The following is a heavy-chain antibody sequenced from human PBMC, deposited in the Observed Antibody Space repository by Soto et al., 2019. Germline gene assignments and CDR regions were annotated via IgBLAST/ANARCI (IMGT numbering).Heavy chain of an antibody. CDR2: ISGGGDRT. Sequence: EVQLLDSGGGLVQPGGSLRLSCVGSGFTFINHAMNWVRQAPGKGLEWVSGISGGGDRTFDADSVRGRFTISRDNSKNTVNLQMNSLRADDTAVYYCSRKVLGSTTRPDYWYFDLWGRGTLVTVSS. D-gene: IGHD3-16*01. V-gene: IGHV3-23*01. CDR3: SRKVLGSTTRPDYWYFDL. CDR1: GFTFINHA. J-gene: IGHJ2*01.